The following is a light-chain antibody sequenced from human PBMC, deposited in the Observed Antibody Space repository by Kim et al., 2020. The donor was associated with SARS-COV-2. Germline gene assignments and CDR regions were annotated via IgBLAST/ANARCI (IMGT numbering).Light chain of an antibody. CDR2: TAS. V-gene: IGKV3-20*01. J-gene: IGKJ1*01. CDR3: QQYGSSPRT. CDR1: QSVRSNY. Sequence: SPGERATLSCRASQSVRSNYLAWYQQKPGQAPRLLIYTASNRATGIPDGFSGSGSGTDFTLSITRLEPEDFAVYYCQQYGSSPRTFGQGTKVDIK.